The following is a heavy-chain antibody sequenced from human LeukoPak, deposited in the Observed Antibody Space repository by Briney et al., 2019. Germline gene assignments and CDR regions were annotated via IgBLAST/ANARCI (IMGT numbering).Heavy chain of an antibody. CDR2: ISAYNGNT. D-gene: IGHD6-13*01. J-gene: IGHJ4*02. CDR1: GYTFTSYG. Sequence: GASVKVSCKASGYTFTSYGISWVRQAPGQGLEWMGWISAYNGNTNCAQKLQGRVTMTTDTSTSTAYMELRSLRSDDTAVYYCARDRSHDYSSSWEGDFDYWGQGTLVTVSS. V-gene: IGHV1-18*01. CDR3: ARDRSHDYSSSWEGDFDY.